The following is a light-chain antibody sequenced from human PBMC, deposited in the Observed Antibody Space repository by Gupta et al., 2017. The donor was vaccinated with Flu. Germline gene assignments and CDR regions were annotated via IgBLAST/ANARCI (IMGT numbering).Light chain of an antibody. J-gene: IGLJ1*01. V-gene: IGLV2-14*01. CDR2: EVN. CDR3: SSYTSSSTLYV. CDR1: SSDVGGYNN. Sequence: SALTQPASVSGSPGQSITISCTGTSSDVGGYNNVSWYQQHPGKAPKLMIYEVNNRPSGISNRFSGSKSDNTASLTISGLQAEDEADYYCSSYTSSSTLYVFGTGTKVTVL.